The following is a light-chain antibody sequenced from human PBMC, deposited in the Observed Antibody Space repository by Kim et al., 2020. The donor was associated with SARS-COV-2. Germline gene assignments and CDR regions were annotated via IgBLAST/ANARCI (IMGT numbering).Light chain of an antibody. Sequence: VSVSPGQTASITCSGDKLGDKYACWYQQKPSQSPVLVIYQDSKRPSGIPERFSGSNSGNTATLTISGTQAMDEADYYCQAWDSSWVFGGGTQLTVL. V-gene: IGLV3-1*01. J-gene: IGLJ3*02. CDR2: QDS. CDR3: QAWDSSWV. CDR1: KLGDKY.